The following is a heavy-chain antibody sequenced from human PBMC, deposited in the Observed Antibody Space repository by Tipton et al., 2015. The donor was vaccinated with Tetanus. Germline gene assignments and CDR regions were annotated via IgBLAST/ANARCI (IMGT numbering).Heavy chain of an antibody. J-gene: IGHJ5*02. CDR3: ARDHRLSASYAGWFDP. Sequence: LRLSCSVSGVSISDTSFYWAWIRQPPGKGLEWIGNVYSSGSTYYNPSLKGRVTISVDTSTTQFSLRLNSVTAADTAIYYCARDHRLSASYAGWFDPWGQGTLVTVSS. V-gene: IGHV4-39*07. CDR1: GVSISDTSFY. CDR2: VYSSGST. D-gene: IGHD1-26*01.